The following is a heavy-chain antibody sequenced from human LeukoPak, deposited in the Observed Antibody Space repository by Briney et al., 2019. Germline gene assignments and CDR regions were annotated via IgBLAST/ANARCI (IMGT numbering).Heavy chain of an antibody. CDR2: ISSSSSTI. CDR1: GFTFSSYS. J-gene: IGHJ6*03. D-gene: IGHD5-12*01. V-gene: IGHV3-48*01. Sequence: GGSLRLSCAASGFTFSSYSMNWVRQAPGKGLEWVSYISSSSSTIYYADSVKGRFTISRDNAKNSLYLQMNSLRAEDTAVYYCARDNSGYDANYNYYYYMDVWGKGTTVTISS. CDR3: ARDNSGYDANYNYYYYMDV.